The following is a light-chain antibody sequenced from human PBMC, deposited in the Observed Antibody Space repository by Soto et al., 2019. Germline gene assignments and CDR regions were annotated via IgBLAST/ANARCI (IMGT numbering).Light chain of an antibody. CDR2: WAS. J-gene: IGKJ4*01. V-gene: IGKV4-1*01. Sequence: DIVMTQSPDSQSESLGERATINHNSSQMDLYSSNNKSCLAWFQQKPGQAPKLLIYWASSRECGVPERFSGSGSGTDFTLTISSLQAEDVAVYFCQQYYTYPSSFGGGTKVDIK. CDR3: QQYYTYPSS. CDR1: QMDLYSSNNKSC.